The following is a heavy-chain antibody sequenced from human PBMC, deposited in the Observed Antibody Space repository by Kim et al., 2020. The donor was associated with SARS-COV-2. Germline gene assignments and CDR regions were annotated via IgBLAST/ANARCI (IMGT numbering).Heavy chain of an antibody. CDR1: GGSFSGYY. CDR2: INHSGST. CDR3: ARDPEGHDDWFDP. Sequence: SETLSLTCAVYGGSFSGYYWSWIRQPPGKGLEWIGEINHSGSTNYNPSLKSRVTISVDTSKNQFSLKLSSVTAADTAVYYCARDPEGHDDWFDPWGQGTLVTVSS. V-gene: IGHV4-34*01. J-gene: IGHJ5*02.